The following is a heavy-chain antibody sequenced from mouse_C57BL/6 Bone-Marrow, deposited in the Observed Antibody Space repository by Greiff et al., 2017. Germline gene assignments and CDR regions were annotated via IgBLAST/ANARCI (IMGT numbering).Heavy chain of an antibody. CDR3: ARDGHSWYFDV. V-gene: IGHV1-64*01. Sequence: QVQLQQPGAELVKPGASVKLSCKASGYTFTSYWMHWVKQRPGQGLEWIGMIHPNSGSTNYNEKFKSKATLTVDKSSSTAYMQLSSLTSEVSAVYYCARDGHSWYFDVWGTGTTVTVSS. J-gene: IGHJ1*03. CDR2: IHPNSGST. CDR1: GYTFTSYW. D-gene: IGHD2-3*01.